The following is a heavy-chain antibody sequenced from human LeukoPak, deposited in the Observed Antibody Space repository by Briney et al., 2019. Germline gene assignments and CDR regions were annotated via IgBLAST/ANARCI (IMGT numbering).Heavy chain of an antibody. D-gene: IGHD3-22*01. J-gene: IGHJ4*02. V-gene: IGHV4-59*01. CDR1: GVSISSYY. Sequence: PSETLSLTCTVSGVSISSYYWSWIRQPPGKGLEWIGYIYYSGSTNYHPSLKSRVTISSDTSKTQFTLKLTSVTAADTAVYYCARSPSGYRFDSWGQGTLVTVSS. CDR3: ARSPSGYRFDS. CDR2: IYYSGST.